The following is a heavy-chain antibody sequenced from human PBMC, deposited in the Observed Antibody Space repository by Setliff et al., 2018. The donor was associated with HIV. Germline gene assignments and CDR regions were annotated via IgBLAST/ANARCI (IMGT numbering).Heavy chain of an antibody. J-gene: IGHJ4*02. Sequence: VASVKVSCKASGGTFTSSAISWVRQARGQWLEWMGARLPHFAAPQYAQKFQGRVTITADQSTSTADRELSGLTSEDTAVYYCASPRLDWSFSHFDYWGQGTKVT. CDR1: GGTFTSSA. CDR3: ASPRLDWSFSHFDY. CDR2: RLPHFAAP. D-gene: IGHD3-9*01. V-gene: IGHV1-69*13.